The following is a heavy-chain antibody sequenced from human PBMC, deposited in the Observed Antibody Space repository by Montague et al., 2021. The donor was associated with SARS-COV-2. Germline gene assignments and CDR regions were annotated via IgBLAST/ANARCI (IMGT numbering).Heavy chain of an antibody. J-gene: IGHJ3*02. CDR1: GGSISSSSYY. CDR2: IYDSGST. D-gene: IGHD5-12*01. Sequence: SETLSLTCTVSGGSISSSSYYWDWIRQPPGKGLEWIGSIYDSGSTYYXPSLKSRVTISVDTSKNHFSLKLSSVTAADTAVYYCARRGRKLLPVATTIGGFDIWGQGTMVTVSS. V-gene: IGHV4-39*02. CDR3: ARRGRKLLPVATTIGGFDI.